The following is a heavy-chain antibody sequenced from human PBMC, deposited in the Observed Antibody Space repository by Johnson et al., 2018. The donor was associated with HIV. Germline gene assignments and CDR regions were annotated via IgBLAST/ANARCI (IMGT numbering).Heavy chain of an antibody. CDR2: ISYDGSNK. CDR3: ASGWGIVVSDAFDI. J-gene: IGHJ3*02. V-gene: IGHV3-30-3*01. CDR1: GFTFSSFW. Sequence: QVQLVESGGGLVQPGGSLRLSCAASGFTFSSFWMTWVRQAPGKGLEWVAVISYDGSNKYYADSVKGRFTISRDNSKNSLYLQMNSLRAEDTAVYYCASGWGIVVSDAFDIWGQGTMVTVSS. D-gene: IGHD6-19*01.